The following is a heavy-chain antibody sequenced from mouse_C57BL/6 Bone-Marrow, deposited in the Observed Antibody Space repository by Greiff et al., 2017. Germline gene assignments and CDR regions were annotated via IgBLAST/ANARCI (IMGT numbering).Heavy chain of an antibody. V-gene: IGHV7-3*01. J-gene: IGHJ3*01. CDR2: IRNKANGYTT. D-gene: IGHD4-1*01. CDR3: ARYAPHWGFAY. Sequence: DVQLVESGGGLVQPGGSLSLSCAASGFTFTDYYMSWVRQPPGKALEWLGFIRNKANGYTTEYSASVKGRFTISRDNSQSILYLQMNALRAEDSATYYCARYAPHWGFAYWGQGTLVTVSA. CDR1: GFTFTDYY.